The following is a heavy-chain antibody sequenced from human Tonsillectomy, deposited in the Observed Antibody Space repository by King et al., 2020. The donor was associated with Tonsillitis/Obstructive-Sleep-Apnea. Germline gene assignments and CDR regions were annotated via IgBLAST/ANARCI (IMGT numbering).Heavy chain of an antibody. Sequence: EVQLVESGGGLVQPGGSLRLSCAASGFTFSSYDMHWVRQATGKGLEWVSAIGTAGDTYYPGSVKGRFTISRENAKNSLYLQMNSLRAGDTAVYYCARATTGTTWGAFDIWGQGTMVTVSS. V-gene: IGHV3-13*01. CDR3: ARATTGTTWGAFDI. J-gene: IGHJ3*02. CDR2: IGTAGDT. CDR1: GFTFSSYD. D-gene: IGHD1-1*01.